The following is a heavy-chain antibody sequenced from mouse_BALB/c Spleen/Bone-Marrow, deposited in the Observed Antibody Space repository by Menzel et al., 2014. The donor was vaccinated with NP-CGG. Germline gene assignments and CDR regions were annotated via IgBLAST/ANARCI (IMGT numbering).Heavy chain of an antibody. CDR3: ATYDGYCFDY. CDR2: ISYSGNT. CDR1: GDSITSGY. V-gene: IGHV3-8*02. D-gene: IGHD2-3*01. Sequence: EVQLVESGPSLVKPSQTLSLTCSVSGDSITSGYWNWIRKFPGNKLEYMGYISYSGNTYYNPSLKSRISITRDTSKNQYYLKLNSVTTEDTATYYCATYDGYCFDYWGQGTALTVSS. J-gene: IGHJ2*01.